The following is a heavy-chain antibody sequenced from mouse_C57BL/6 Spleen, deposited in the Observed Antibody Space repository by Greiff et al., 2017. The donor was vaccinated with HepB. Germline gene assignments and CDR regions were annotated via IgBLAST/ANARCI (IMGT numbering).Heavy chain of an antibody. D-gene: IGHD3-3*01. V-gene: IGHV1-26*01. CDR2: INPNNGGT. CDR1: GYTFTDYY. J-gene: IGHJ2*01. Sequence: EVQLQQSGPELVKPGASVKISCKASGYTFTDYYMNWVKQSHGKSLEWIGDINPNNGGTSYNQKFKGKATLTVDKSSSTAYMELRSLTSEDSAVYYCAALGEFDYWGQGTTLTVSS. CDR3: AALGEFDY.